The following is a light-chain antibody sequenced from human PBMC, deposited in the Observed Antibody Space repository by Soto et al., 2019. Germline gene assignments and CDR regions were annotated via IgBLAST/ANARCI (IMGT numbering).Light chain of an antibody. J-gene: IGKJ4*01. CDR3: QQYASSPLLT. Sequence: EIVLTQSPGTLSLSPGETATLSCRASQTIGITYLAWYQQKPGQAPRLLIFGTSSRATGIPDRFSGSGSGTDFTLSISRLEPEDFAVYYCQQYASSPLLTFGGGTKVDI. CDR2: GTS. V-gene: IGKV3-20*01. CDR1: QTIGITY.